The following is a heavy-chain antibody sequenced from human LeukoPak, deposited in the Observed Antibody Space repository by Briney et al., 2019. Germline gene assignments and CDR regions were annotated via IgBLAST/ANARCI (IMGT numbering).Heavy chain of an antibody. Sequence: ASVKVSCKASRYTFTRYYMHWVRQAPGQGLEWMGWINPNSGGTNYAQKFRGRVTMTRDTSISTAYMELSRLRSDDTAVYYCARDPKGSSWYEGYWGQGTLVTVSS. CDR3: ARDPKGSSWYEGY. CDR2: INPNSGGT. CDR1: RYTFTRYY. V-gene: IGHV1-2*02. J-gene: IGHJ4*02. D-gene: IGHD6-13*01.